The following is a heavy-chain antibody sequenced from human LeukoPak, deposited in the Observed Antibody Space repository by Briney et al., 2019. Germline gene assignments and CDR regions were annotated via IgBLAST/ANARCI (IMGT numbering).Heavy chain of an antibody. CDR2: ISSNGGST. V-gene: IGHV3-64D*06. CDR3: VKGDRRGGRAYYGMDV. CDR1: GFTFSSYA. J-gene: IGHJ6*02. Sequence: GGSLRLSCSVSGFTFSSYAMHWVRQGPGKGLEYVSSISSNGGSTYYADSVKGRFTISRDNSKNTVYLQMSSLRAEDKAVYYCVKGDRRGGRAYYGMDVWGQGTTVTVSS.